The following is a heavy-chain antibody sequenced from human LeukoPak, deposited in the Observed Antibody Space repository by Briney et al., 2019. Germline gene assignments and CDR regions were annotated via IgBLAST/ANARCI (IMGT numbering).Heavy chain of an antibody. V-gene: IGHV4-4*07. D-gene: IGHD3-22*01. CDR2: IYKSGST. CDR3: AREEDFQDSNGYSYYFHS. J-gene: IGHJ4*02. Sequence: SETLSLTCTVSGGSIGWDYWSWIRQSAGKGLEWIGRIYKSGSTNYNPSFRSRVTMSVDTSKNQFSLNVTSVTAADTAVYYCAREEDFQDSNGYSYYFHSWGQGSLVTVSS. CDR1: GGSIGWDY.